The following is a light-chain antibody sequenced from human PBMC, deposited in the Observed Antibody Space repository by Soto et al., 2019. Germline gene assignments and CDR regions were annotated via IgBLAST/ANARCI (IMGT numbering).Light chain of an antibody. V-gene: IGKV3-15*01. Sequence: ETVMTQSPATLSVSPGEGATLSCRASQSVSSNLAWYQQKPGQTPRLLVYGASIRATGMSARFSGSGSGTDFTLTISSLQSEDFALYSCQQYNNWPHPFGGGTRVEIK. CDR1: QSVSSN. J-gene: IGKJ4*01. CDR3: QQYNNWPHP. CDR2: GAS.